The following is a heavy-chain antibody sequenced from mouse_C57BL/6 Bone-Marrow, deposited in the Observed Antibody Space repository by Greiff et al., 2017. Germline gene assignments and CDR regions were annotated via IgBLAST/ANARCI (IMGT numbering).Heavy chain of an antibody. Sequence: EVQVVESGGGLVKPGGSLKLSCAASGFTFSSYTMSWVRQTPEKRLEWVATISGGGGNTYYPDSVKGRFTISRDNAKNTLYLQMSSVRSEDTALYYCAAQASFAYWGQGTLVTVSA. D-gene: IGHD3-2*02. CDR3: AAQASFAY. CDR2: ISGGGGNT. V-gene: IGHV5-9*01. CDR1: GFTFSSYT. J-gene: IGHJ3*01.